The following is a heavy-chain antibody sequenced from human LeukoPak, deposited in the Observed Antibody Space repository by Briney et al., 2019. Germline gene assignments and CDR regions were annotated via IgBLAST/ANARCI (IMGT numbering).Heavy chain of an antibody. CDR2: MSTDGSLQ. D-gene: IGHD6-19*01. J-gene: IGHJ5*02. CDR1: GFASSNYA. V-gene: IGHV3-30*01. CDR3: RQAAPGQWLVNL. Sequence: GGSLRLSCVASGFASSNYAIHWVRRPPGKGLEWVAVMSTDGSLQYYANSVKGRFTISRDNYKSTLFLQMNSLSAADTAVYCGRQAAPGQWLVNLWGQGALVTVSS.